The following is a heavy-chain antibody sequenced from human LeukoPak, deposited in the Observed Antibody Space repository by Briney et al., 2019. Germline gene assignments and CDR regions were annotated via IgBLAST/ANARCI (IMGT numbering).Heavy chain of an antibody. CDR2: MNPNSGNT. CDR3: ARGGVTYSVTCAFDI. V-gene: IGHV1-8*03. J-gene: IGHJ3*02. Sequence: ASVKVSCKASGYTFTSYDINWVRQATGQGLEWMGWMNPNSGNTGHAQKFQGRVTITRNTSISTAYMELSSLRSEDTAVYYCARGGVTYSVTCAFDIWGQGTMVTVSS. CDR1: GYTFTSYD. D-gene: IGHD4-17*01.